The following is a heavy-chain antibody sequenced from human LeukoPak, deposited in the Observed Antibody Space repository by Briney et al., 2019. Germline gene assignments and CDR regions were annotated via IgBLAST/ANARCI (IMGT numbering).Heavy chain of an antibody. V-gene: IGHV3-48*03. CDR3: AKDPADYSDNTEGTWFDP. Sequence: GGSLRLSCAASGFTFSSYEMNWVRQAPGKGLEWVSYISSSGSTIYYADSVKGRFTISRDNSKNTLYLQMNSLRAEDTAVYYCAKDPADYSDNTEGTWFDPWGQGTLVTASS. J-gene: IGHJ5*02. D-gene: IGHD3-22*01. CDR2: ISSSGSTI. CDR1: GFTFSSYE.